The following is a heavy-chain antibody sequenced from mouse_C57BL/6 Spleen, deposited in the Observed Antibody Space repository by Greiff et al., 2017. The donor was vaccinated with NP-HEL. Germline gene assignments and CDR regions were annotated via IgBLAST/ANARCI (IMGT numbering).Heavy chain of an antibody. J-gene: IGHJ4*01. V-gene: IGHV1-59*01. CDR2: IDPSDSYT. CDR3: ARRLGRGDAMDY. CDR1: GYTFTSYW. Sequence: QVQLQQPGAELVRPGTSVKLSCKASGYTFTSYWMHWVKQRPGQGLEWIGVIDPSDSYTNYNQKFKGKATLTVDISSSTAYMQLSSLTSEDSAVYYCARRLGRGDAMDYWGQGTSVTVSS. D-gene: IGHD4-1*01.